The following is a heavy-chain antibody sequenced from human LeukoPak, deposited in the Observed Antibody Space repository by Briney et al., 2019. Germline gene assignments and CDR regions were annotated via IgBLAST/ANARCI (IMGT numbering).Heavy chain of an antibody. CDR2: ISSSSNYI. CDR3: ARVEMATIGDY. Sequence: PGGSLRLSCAASGFTFSSYNMNWVRQAPGKGLEWVSSISSSSNYIYYADSVKGRFTVSRDNAKNSLYLQMNSLRVDDTAVYYCARVEMATIGDYWGQGTLVTVSS. CDR1: GFTFSSYN. J-gene: IGHJ4*02. D-gene: IGHD5-24*01. V-gene: IGHV3-21*01.